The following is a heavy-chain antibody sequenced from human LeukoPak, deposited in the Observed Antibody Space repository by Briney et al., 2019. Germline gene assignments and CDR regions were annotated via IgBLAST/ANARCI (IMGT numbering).Heavy chain of an antibody. J-gene: IGHJ4*02. CDR1: GFTFSDYY. CDR2: ISCSSSYI. V-gene: IGHV3-21*01. Sequence: PGGSLRLSCAASGFTFSDYYMNWVRQAPGKGLEWVSSISCSSSYIYYADSVKGRFTISRDNAKNSLYLQMNSLRAEDTAVYYCARMATTKEYYWGQGTLVTVSS. D-gene: IGHD5-24*01. CDR3: ARMATTKEYY.